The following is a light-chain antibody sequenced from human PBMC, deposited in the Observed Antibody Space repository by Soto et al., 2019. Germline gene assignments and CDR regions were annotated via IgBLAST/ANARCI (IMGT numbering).Light chain of an antibody. Sequence: EIVLTQSPGTLSLSPGERATLSCRASQSVSSSYLAWYQKKPGQAPRLLIYGTSNRATGIPARFSGSGSGTDFTLTISRLEPEDFAVYYCQQYGSSLYTFGQGTKLEI. CDR3: QQYGSSLYT. V-gene: IGKV3-20*01. CDR2: GTS. J-gene: IGKJ2*01. CDR1: QSVSSSY.